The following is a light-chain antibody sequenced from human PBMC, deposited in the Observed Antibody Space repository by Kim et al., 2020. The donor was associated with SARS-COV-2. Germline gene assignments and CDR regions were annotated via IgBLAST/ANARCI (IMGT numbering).Light chain of an antibody. CDR3: QKNGRPQLT. CDR1: QSVSSNY. Sequence: IVLTQSPGTLSLSPGERATLSCRASQSVSSNYLAWYQQKPGQAPRLLIYVASSRATGIPDRLSGSGSGTDFTLTISRLEPEDFAVYYCQKNGRPQLTFGGGTKVDIK. CDR2: VAS. J-gene: IGKJ4*01. V-gene: IGKV3-20*01.